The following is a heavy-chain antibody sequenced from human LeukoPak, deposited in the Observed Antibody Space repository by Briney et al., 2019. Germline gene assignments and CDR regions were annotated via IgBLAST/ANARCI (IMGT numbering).Heavy chain of an antibody. J-gene: IGHJ4*02. Sequence: GGSLRLSCAASGFTFSSYSMNWVRQAPGKGLEWVSSISSSSSYIYYADSVKGRFTISRDNAKNSLYLRMNSLRAEDTAVYYCARDSSGWNERLFDYWGQGTLVTVSS. D-gene: IGHD6-19*01. V-gene: IGHV3-21*01. CDR2: ISSSSSYI. CDR3: ARDSSGWNERLFDY. CDR1: GFTFSSYS.